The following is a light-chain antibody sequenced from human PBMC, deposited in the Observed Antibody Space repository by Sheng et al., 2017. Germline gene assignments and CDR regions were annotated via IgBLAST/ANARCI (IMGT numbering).Light chain of an antibody. CDR1: QSVGAY. CDR2: GAS. CDR3: QQYDRSPGT. V-gene: IGKV3-20*01. Sequence: EIVLTQSPGTLSLSPGERATLSCWASQSVGAYLAWYQQKVGQAPRLLIYGASSRATGIPDRFSGSGSGTDFTLTISRLEPEDFAVYYCQQYDRSPGTFGPGTKVDIK. J-gene: IGKJ3*01.